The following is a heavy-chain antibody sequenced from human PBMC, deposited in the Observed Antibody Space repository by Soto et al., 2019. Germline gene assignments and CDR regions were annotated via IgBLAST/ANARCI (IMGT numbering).Heavy chain of an antibody. J-gene: IGHJ4*02. D-gene: IGHD3-3*02. V-gene: IGHV3-48*02. Sequence: EVQLVESGGGLVQPGGSLRLSCAASGFSFSSYSMNWVRQAPGEGLEWISYITPSSNAIHYGDSVKGRFTISRDNAKNLVYLQMSRLRDEDTAVYYCVAIIFGSKDWGQGTLVTVSS. CDR2: ITPSSNAI. CDR3: VAIIFGSKD. CDR1: GFSFSSYS.